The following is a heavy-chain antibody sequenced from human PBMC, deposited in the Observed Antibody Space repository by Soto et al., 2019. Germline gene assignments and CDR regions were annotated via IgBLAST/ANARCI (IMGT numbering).Heavy chain of an antibody. Sequence: VEALKISCKGSGYTFTSYWIGWVRQMPGKDLEWMGIIYPGDSDTRYSPSFQGQVTISADKSISTAYLQWSSLKASDTAMYYCARFCTNGVCYPNYYYYYGMDVWGQGTTVTVSS. CDR2: IYPGDSDT. CDR3: ARFCTNGVCYPNYYYYYGMDV. J-gene: IGHJ6*02. D-gene: IGHD2-8*01. CDR1: GYTFTSYW. V-gene: IGHV5-51*01.